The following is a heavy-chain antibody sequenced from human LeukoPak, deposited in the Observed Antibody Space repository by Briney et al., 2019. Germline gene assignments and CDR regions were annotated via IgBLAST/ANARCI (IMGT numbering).Heavy chain of an antibody. V-gene: IGHV1-2*02. CDR2: INPNSGGT. CDR3: ARDHGGPDIVVVTAYYYFDY. D-gene: IGHD2-21*02. Sequence: ASVKVSCKASGYTFTGYYMHWVRQAPGQGLEWMGWINPNSGGTNYAQKLQGRVTMTTDTSTSTAYMELRSLRFDDTAVYYCARDHGGPDIVVVTAYYYFDYWGQGTLVTVSS. CDR1: GYTFTGYY. J-gene: IGHJ4*02.